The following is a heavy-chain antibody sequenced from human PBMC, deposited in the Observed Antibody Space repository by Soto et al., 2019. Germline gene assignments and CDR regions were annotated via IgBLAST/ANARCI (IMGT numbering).Heavy chain of an antibody. CDR2: IYYSGST. D-gene: IGHD1-1*01. CDR1: VGSISSGDYY. Sequence: PSEALSLTCTVSVGSISSGDYYWSWIRQPPGKGLEWIGYIYYSGSTYYNPSLKSRVTISVDTSKNQFSLKLSSVTAADTAVYYCARVTGTLLVDYWGQGTLVTVSS. CDR3: ARVTGTLLVDY. J-gene: IGHJ4*02. V-gene: IGHV4-30-4*01.